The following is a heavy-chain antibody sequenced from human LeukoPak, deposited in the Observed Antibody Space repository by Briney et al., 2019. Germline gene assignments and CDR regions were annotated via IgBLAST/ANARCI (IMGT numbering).Heavy chain of an antibody. D-gene: IGHD2-2*01. CDR3: AKADCSSTSCYPDY. Sequence: PGGSLRLSCAASGFTFDDYAMHWVRQAPGKGLEWVSGISWNSGSIGYADSVKGRFTISRDNAKNSLYLQMNSLRAEDMALYYCAKADCSSTSCYPDYWGQGTLVTVSS. V-gene: IGHV3-9*03. CDR2: ISWNSGSI. J-gene: IGHJ4*02. CDR1: GFTFDDYA.